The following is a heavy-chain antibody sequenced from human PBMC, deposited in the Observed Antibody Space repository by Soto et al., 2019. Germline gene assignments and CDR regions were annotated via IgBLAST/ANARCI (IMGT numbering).Heavy chain of an antibody. CDR2: INHSGST. CDR1: GGSFSGYY. J-gene: IGHJ4*02. D-gene: IGHD6-13*01. V-gene: IGHV4-34*01. Sequence: SSETLSLTCAVYGGSFSGYYWTWIRQPPGKGLEWIGEINHSGSTNYNPSLKSRVTISVDTSKNQFPLKLSSMTAADTAVYYCARGWRAAQRAIFDYWGQGVLVIVSS. CDR3: ARGWRAAQRAIFDY.